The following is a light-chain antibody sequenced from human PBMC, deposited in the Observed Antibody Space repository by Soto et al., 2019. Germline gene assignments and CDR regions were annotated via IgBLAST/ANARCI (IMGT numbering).Light chain of an antibody. V-gene: IGKV1-39*01. Sequence: DIPMTQSPSSLSASVGDRVTITCRASQSISSYLNWYQQKPGKAPKLLIYAASSLQSGVPSRFSGSGSGTDFTLTISSLQPEDFATYYCQRSYSTPSTFGQGTKLEIK. CDR1: QSISSY. CDR2: AAS. J-gene: IGKJ2*01. CDR3: QRSYSTPST.